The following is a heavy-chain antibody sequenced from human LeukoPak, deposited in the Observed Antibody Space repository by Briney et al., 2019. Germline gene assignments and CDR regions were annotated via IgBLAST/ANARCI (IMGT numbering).Heavy chain of an antibody. V-gene: IGHV3-33*06. CDR2: IWYDGSNK. Sequence: GGSLRLSCAASGFTFSSYGMHWVRQAPGKGLEWVAVIWYDGSNKYYADSVKGRFTISRDNSKNTLYLQMNSLRAEDTAVYYCAKDARFQRGFDYWGQGALVTVSS. CDR1: GFTFSSYG. D-gene: IGHD3-10*01. CDR3: AKDARFQRGFDY. J-gene: IGHJ4*02.